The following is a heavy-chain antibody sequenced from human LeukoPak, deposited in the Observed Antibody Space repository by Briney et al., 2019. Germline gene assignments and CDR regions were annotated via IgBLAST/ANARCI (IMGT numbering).Heavy chain of an antibody. J-gene: IGHJ4*02. Sequence: GGSLRLSCAASGFTVANDRMSWVRQAPGKGLEWVSSITGGGAGTYYTDSVKGRFTISKDNSKDTLFLQMNNLRAEDTAIYYCAKDSRGSSVRVFDYWGQGILVTVSS. V-gene: IGHV3-23*01. CDR2: ITGGGAGT. CDR3: AKDSRGSSVRVFDY. D-gene: IGHD5/OR15-5a*01. CDR1: GFTVANDR.